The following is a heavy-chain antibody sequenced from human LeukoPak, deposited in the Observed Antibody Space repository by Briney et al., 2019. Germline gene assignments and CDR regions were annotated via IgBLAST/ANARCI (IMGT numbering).Heavy chain of an antibody. Sequence: ASVKVSCKASGYIFSTYYMHWVRQAPGQGLEWMGIINPTVGTTTYAQKFQGRVTITADKSTSTAYMELSSLRSEDTAVYYCAREVLVTRDYYYYMDVWGKGTTVTVSS. V-gene: IGHV1-46*01. CDR1: GYIFSTYY. CDR2: INPTVGTT. CDR3: AREVLVTRDYYYYMDV. D-gene: IGHD2-21*02. J-gene: IGHJ6*03.